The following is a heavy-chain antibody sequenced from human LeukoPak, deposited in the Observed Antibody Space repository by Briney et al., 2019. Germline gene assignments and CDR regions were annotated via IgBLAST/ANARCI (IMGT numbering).Heavy chain of an antibody. D-gene: IGHD5-12*01. CDR1: GGSISSYY. J-gene: IGHJ3*02. CDR3: ARDVEFRYGGYEVGTFDI. CDR2: IYYTGSA. V-gene: IGHV4-59*01. Sequence: SGTLSLTRTVSGGSISSYYWNWIRQSPGKGLEWVSLIYYTGSANYKPSLKSRVTISVDTSKNQLYLKLSSVTAADAAVYYCARDVEFRYGGYEVGTFDIWGQGTLVTVSS.